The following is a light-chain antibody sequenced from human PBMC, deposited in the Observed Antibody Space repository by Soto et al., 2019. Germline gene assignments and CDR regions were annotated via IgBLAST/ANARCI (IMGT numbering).Light chain of an antibody. Sequence: EIVLTQSPGTLSLSPGERATLSCRASQDFSSSYLAWYQQKPGQAPRLLIYGASSRATGIPDRFSGSGSGTDFTLTISRLEPEGFAVYYCQQYGSSPLFTFGPGTKVDIK. CDR3: QQYGSSPLFT. V-gene: IGKV3-20*01. CDR1: QDFSSSY. CDR2: GAS. J-gene: IGKJ3*01.